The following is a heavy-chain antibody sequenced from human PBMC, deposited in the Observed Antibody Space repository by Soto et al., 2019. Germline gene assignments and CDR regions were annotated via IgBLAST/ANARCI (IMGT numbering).Heavy chain of an antibody. CDR2: GSYSGTT. D-gene: IGHD4-17*01. CDR1: GVSVNSGSFY. CDR3: ARGATVTQYDY. V-gene: IGHV4-61*01. Sequence: QVQLQESGPGLVKPSETLSLTCTVSGVSVNSGSFYWAWIRQPPGKGLEWIGFGSYSGTTNYKPXLKSXXXXXXXXXRSQISLKVTSLTAADTAVYYCARGATVTQYDYWGQGTLVTVSS. J-gene: IGHJ4*02.